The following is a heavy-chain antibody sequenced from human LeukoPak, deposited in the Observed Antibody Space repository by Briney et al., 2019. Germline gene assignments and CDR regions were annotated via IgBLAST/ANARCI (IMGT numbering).Heavy chain of an antibody. CDR3: ASERKELPAFFDY. Sequence: SKTLSLTCTVSGGSISSSSYHWGWIRQPPGKGLEWIGSIHYSGSTYNNPSLNSRVTISVDMSKNQLSLKLSSVTAADTAVYHCASERKELPAFFDYWGQGTLVTVSS. V-gene: IGHV4-39*01. CDR2: IHYSGST. CDR1: GGSISSSSYH. D-gene: IGHD1-7*01. J-gene: IGHJ4*02.